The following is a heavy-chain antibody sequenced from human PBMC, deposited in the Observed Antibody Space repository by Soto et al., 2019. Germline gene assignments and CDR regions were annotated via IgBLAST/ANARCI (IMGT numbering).Heavy chain of an antibody. J-gene: IGHJ4*02. Sequence: EVQLVESGGDLVQPGGSLRLSCAASGFSFSDFHMDWVRQAPGKGLEWVGRIRNKPNSHTTEYAASVKGRFTISRDDSEKSLYLQMNSLKTEDTAVYYCARVYCSGGACSLGDYWGQGTLVTVSS. CDR2: IRNKPNSHTT. CDR3: ARVYCSGGACSLGDY. D-gene: IGHD2-15*01. CDR1: GFSFSDFH. V-gene: IGHV3-72*01.